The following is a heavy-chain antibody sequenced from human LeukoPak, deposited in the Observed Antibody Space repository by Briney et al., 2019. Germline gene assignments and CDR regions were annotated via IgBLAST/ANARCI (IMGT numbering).Heavy chain of an antibody. CDR3: VREKAGGYFDF. V-gene: IGHV1-46*01. CDR2: INTNNGRT. CDR1: GYTFTTYY. Sequence: ASVKVSCKTSGYTFTTYYIHWLRQAPGQGLEWMGMINTNNGRTNQPQIFRGSVTMTRDMSTSTVYMELGSLRSDDTGMYYCVREKAGGYFDFWGQGTLVTVSS. J-gene: IGHJ4*02. D-gene: IGHD3-10*01.